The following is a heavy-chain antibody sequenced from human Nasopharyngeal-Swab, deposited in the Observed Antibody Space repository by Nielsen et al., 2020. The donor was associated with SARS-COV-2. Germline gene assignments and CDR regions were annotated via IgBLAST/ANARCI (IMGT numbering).Heavy chain of an antibody. V-gene: IGHV3-9*01. CDR2: ITWNSDR. Sequence: SLKISCAATGFTFDDYAMHWVRQGPGKGLEWVSSITWNSDRVYADSVKGRFTISRDNAKNSLYLQMNSLRPEDTALYYCAKEINNFDYSYYTMDVWGQGTTVTVSS. CDR1: GFTFDDYA. J-gene: IGHJ6*02. D-gene: IGHD3-3*02. CDR3: AKEINNFDYSYYTMDV.